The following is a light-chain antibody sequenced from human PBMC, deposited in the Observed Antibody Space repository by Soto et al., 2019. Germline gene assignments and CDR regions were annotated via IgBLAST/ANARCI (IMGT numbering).Light chain of an antibody. CDR1: QSISSW. CDR2: DAS. V-gene: IGKV1-5*01. Sequence: DIQMTQSRTSLSASVGDRVIVTSRASQSISSWLAWYQQKRGKAPKLVIYDASSLESGVPSRFSGSGSGTEFTLTISSLQPDDFATYYCEQYNSYRMYTFGQGTKLEIK. J-gene: IGKJ2*01. CDR3: EQYNSYRMYT.